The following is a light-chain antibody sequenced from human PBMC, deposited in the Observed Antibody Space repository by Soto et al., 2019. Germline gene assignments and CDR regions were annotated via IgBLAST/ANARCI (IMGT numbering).Light chain of an antibody. CDR2: GAS. J-gene: IGKJ1*01. CDR1: QSVSSNY. V-gene: IGKV3-20*01. CDR3: QQYGDLPWT. Sequence: ALTQSPGTLSSSPGERATLSCRASQSVSSNYLAWYQQKPGQAPRLLIYGASSRATGIPDRFSGSGFGTDCTLTIDRLESEDFAVYFCQQYGDLPWTFGQGTKVEN.